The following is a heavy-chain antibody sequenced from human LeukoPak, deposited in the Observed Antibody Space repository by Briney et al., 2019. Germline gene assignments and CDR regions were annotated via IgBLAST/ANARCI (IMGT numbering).Heavy chain of an antibody. CDR2: ISGSGGST. J-gene: IGHJ3*02. D-gene: IGHD1-14*01. CDR3: ARAPEDDDAFDI. CDR1: GFTFSSYA. Sequence: PGGSLRLSCAASGFTFSSYAMSWVRQAPGKGLEWVSAISGSGGSTYYADSVKGRFTMSRDNSKNTLYLQMNSLRAEDTAVYYCARAPEDDDAFDIWGQGTMVTVSS. V-gene: IGHV3-23*01.